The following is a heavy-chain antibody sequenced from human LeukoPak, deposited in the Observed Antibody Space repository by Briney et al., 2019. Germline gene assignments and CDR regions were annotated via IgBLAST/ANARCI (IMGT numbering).Heavy chain of an antibody. Sequence: PGGSLRLSCAASGFTFSSYGMHWVRQAPGKGLEWVAVISYGGSNKYYADSVKGRFTISRDNSKNTLYLQMNSLRAEDTAVYYCAKNLNLVVVPAACPDYWGQGTLVTVSS. V-gene: IGHV3-30*18. D-gene: IGHD2-2*01. J-gene: IGHJ4*02. CDR3: AKNLNLVVVPAACPDY. CDR2: ISYGGSNK. CDR1: GFTFSSYG.